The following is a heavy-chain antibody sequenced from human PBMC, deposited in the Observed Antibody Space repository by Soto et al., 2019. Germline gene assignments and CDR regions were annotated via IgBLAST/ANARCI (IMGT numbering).Heavy chain of an antibody. Sequence: GGSLRLSCAASGFTFSSYAVSWVRQAPGKGPEWVSAISGSGGSTYYADSVKGRFTTSRDNSKNTLYLQMNSLRAEDTAVYYCAKDLLSKAAAGTPDAFDIWGQGTMVTVSS. CDR1: GFTFSSYA. V-gene: IGHV3-23*01. CDR2: ISGSGGST. J-gene: IGHJ3*02. CDR3: AKDLLSKAAAGTPDAFDI. D-gene: IGHD6-13*01.